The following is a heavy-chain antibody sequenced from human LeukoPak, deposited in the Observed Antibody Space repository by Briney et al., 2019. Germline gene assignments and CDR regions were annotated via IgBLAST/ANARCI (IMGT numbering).Heavy chain of an antibody. J-gene: IGHJ4*02. Sequence: ASVKVSCKASGYTFTDYYIHWVRQAPGQGLEWMGIINPSGGSTSYAQKFQGRVTMTRDMSTSTVYMELSSLRSEDTAVYYCARDLLGWYARGVGYWGQGTLVTVSS. CDR3: ARDLLGWYARGVGY. CDR2: INPSGGST. CDR1: GYTFTDYY. V-gene: IGHV1-46*01. D-gene: IGHD3/OR15-3a*01.